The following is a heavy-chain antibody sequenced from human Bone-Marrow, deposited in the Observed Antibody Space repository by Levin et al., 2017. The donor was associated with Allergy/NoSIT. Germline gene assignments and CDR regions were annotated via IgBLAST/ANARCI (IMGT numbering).Heavy chain of an antibody. Sequence: GESLKISCKGSGYSFTNDWIGWVRQMPGKGLEWMGIINPDDSDTRYSPSFQGQVTISADKSISTAYLQWSSLKASDTAMYYCARSIAVAGGVWDWFDPWGQGTLVTVSS. CDR2: INPDDSDT. V-gene: IGHV5-51*01. CDR1: GYSFTNDW. J-gene: IGHJ5*02. CDR3: ARSIAVAGGVWDWFDP. D-gene: IGHD6-19*01.